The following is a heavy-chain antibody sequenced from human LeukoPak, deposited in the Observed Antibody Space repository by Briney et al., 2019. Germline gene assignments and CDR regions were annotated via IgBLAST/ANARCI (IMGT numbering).Heavy chain of an antibody. Sequence: SETLSLTCAVYGGSFSGYYWSWIRQPPGKGLEWIGEINHSGSTNYNPPLKSRVTISVDTSKNQFSLKLSSVTAADTAVYYCASTPYDYGDYCYYYGMDVWGQGTTVTVSS. V-gene: IGHV4-34*01. CDR2: INHSGST. D-gene: IGHD4-17*01. J-gene: IGHJ6*02. CDR3: ASTPYDYGDYCYYYGMDV. CDR1: GGSFSGYY.